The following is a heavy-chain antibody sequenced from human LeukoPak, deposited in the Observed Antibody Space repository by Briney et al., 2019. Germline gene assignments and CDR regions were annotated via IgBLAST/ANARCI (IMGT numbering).Heavy chain of an antibody. Sequence: GRSLRLSCAASGFTFSNYDMHWVRQAPGKGLEWVGVIWFDGSTKFYADSVKGRFTISRDNSKNTLYLQMNSLRAEDTAVYYCASSAGALIDCWGQGTLVIVSS. D-gene: IGHD6-19*01. CDR3: ASSAGALIDC. CDR2: IWFDGSTK. CDR1: GFTFSNYD. V-gene: IGHV3-33*01. J-gene: IGHJ4*02.